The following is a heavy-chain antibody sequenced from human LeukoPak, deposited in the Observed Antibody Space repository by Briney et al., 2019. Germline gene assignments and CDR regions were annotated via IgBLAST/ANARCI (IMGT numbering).Heavy chain of an antibody. CDR1: GYTFTSYY. CDR2: INPNSGGT. V-gene: IGHV1-2*02. CDR3: AREGFWRDLGDY. J-gene: IGHJ4*02. D-gene: IGHD3-3*01. Sequence: ASVKVSCKASGYTFTSYYVHWVRQAPGQGLEWMGWINPNSGGTNYAQKFQGRVTMTRDTSISTAYMELSRLRSDDKAVYYGAREGFWRDLGDYWGQGTLVTVSS.